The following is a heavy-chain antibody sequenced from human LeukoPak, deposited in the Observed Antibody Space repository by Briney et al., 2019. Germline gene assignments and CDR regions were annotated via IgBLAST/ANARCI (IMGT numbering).Heavy chain of an antibody. Sequence: GGSLRLSCAASGFTVSSNYMSWVRQAPGKGLEWVSAISGSGGSTYYADSVKGRFTISRDNSKNTLYLQMNSLRAEDTAVYYCAKVRRYCSGGSCYSRLYYFDYWGQGTLVTVSS. CDR1: GFTVSSNY. J-gene: IGHJ4*02. D-gene: IGHD2-15*01. CDR3: AKVRRYCSGGSCYSRLYYFDY. V-gene: IGHV3-23*01. CDR2: ISGSGGST.